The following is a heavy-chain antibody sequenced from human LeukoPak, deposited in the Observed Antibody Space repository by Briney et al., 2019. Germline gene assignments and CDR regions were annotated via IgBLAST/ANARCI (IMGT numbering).Heavy chain of an antibody. CDR1: GFTFSSYS. D-gene: IGHD3-22*01. J-gene: IGHJ6*02. CDR2: IGSRSTAI. CDR3: ARRPNYYRSFNYGMDV. Sequence: PGGSLRLSCAASGFTFSSYSMNWVRQAPGKGLEWLSYIGSRSTAIFYADSVKGRFTMSTDNGNNSLYLQLSGLRDEDTAVYYCARRPNYYRSFNYGMDVWGQGATVTVSS. V-gene: IGHV3-48*02.